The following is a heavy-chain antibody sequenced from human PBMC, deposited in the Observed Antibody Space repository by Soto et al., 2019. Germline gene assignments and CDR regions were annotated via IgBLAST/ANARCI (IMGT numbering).Heavy chain of an antibody. J-gene: IGHJ4*02. D-gene: IGHD4-17*01. Sequence: QITLKESGPTLVKPTETLTLTCTFSGFSLKTGGAGVGWIRQPPGKALEWLVVIYWDDDKRSSPSLKNRLTITKDTSKNQVVLTITDMDPADTATDYCAHRHPSGHVDGDYTKNEYFDYWGQGTPVAVAS. CDR2: IYWDDDK. CDR3: AHRHPSGHVDGDYTKNEYFDY. CDR1: GFSLKTGGAG. V-gene: IGHV2-5*02.